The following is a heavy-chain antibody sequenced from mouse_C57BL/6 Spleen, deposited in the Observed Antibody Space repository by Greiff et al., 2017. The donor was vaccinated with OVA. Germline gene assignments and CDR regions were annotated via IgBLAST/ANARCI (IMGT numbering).Heavy chain of an antibody. CDR1: GFTFSSYA. D-gene: IGHD2-1*01. J-gene: IGHJ2*01. Sequence: EVQGVESGGGLVKPGGSLKLSCAASGFTFSSYAMSWVRQTPEKRLEWVATISDGGSYTYYPDNVKGRFTISRDNAKNNLYLQMSHLKSEDTAMYYCARDGGNYPLDYWGQGTTLTVSS. V-gene: IGHV5-4*01. CDR2: ISDGGSYT. CDR3: ARDGGNYPLDY.